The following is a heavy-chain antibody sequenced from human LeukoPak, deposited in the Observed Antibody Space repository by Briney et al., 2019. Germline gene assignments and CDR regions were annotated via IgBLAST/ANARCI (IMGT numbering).Heavy chain of an antibody. V-gene: IGHV4-59*01. CDR3: ERTTEGGYTYDFFYYYYMDV. Sequence: SPSETLSLTCTVSGGSISSYYWSWIRQPPGKGLEWIGYIYYSGSTNYNPSLKSRVTISVDSSKNQFSLKLSSVTAADTAVYYCERTTEGGYTYDFFYYYYMDVWGKGTTVTISS. J-gene: IGHJ6*03. D-gene: IGHD5-18*01. CDR1: GGSISSYY. CDR2: IYYSGST.